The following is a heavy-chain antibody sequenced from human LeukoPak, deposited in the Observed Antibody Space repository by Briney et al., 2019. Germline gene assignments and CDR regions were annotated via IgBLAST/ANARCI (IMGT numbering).Heavy chain of an antibody. V-gene: IGHV3-21*01. D-gene: IGHD4-17*01. Sequence: KAGGSLRLSCSASRFTFSSYTMNWVRQAPGKGLEWVSSIDPSSTYTYYADSVKGRFTISRDNAQNSLYLQMNSLRAEDTAVYYCTRGSYGDYEYWGQGTLVTVSS. CDR1: RFTFSSYT. J-gene: IGHJ4*02. CDR2: IDPSSTYT. CDR3: TRGSYGDYEY.